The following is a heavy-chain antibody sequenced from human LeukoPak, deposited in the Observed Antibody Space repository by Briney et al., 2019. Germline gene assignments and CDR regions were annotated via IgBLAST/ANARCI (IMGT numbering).Heavy chain of an antibody. CDR3: AREGDGYNSPIDY. CDR1: GFTFSRFW. D-gene: IGHD5-24*01. V-gene: IGHV3-7*01. CDR2: IKQDGSEE. J-gene: IGHJ4*02. Sequence: PGGSLRLSCAASGFTFSRFWMSWVRQAPGKGLEWVASIKQDGSEEYSVDSVKGRFTISRDNAKNSLYLQMNSLRAEDTAVYYCAREGDGYNSPIDYWGQGTLVTVSS.